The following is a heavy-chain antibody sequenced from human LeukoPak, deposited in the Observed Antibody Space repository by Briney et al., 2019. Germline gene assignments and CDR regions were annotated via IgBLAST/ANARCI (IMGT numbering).Heavy chain of an antibody. Sequence: GGSLRLSCAASGFTFGTDEMNWVRQAPGRGLEWVSYISSSGSATYYADSVKGRFTVFRDNTKNSLYLQVNSLTAEDTAVYYCARKISGSYYEHIDYWGQGALVTVSS. CDR1: GFTFGTDE. V-gene: IGHV3-48*03. CDR3: ARKISGSYYEHIDY. CDR2: ISSSGSAT. J-gene: IGHJ4*02. D-gene: IGHD1-26*01.